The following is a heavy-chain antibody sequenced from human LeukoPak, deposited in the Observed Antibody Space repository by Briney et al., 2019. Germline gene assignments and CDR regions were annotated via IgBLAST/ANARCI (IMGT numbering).Heavy chain of an antibody. CDR3: ARDRHCSGGRCYSNWFDP. J-gene: IGHJ5*02. D-gene: IGHD2-15*01. V-gene: IGHV1-46*01. Sequence: ASVKVSCKASGYTFTNYDMHWGRQAPGQGLEWMGIINPSDGSTSYAQKFQGRVTMTRDTATTTVYMELSSLRSEDTAVYYCARDRHCSGGRCYSNWFDPWGQGTLLTVSS. CDR2: INPSDGST. CDR1: GYTFTNYD.